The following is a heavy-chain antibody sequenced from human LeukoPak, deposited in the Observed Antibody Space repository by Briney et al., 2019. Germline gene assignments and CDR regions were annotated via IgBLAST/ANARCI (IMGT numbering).Heavy chain of an antibody. V-gene: IGHV4-34*01. Sequence: SETLSLTCAVYGGSFSGYYWSWIRQPPGKGLEWIGEINHSESTNYNPSLKSRVTISVDTSKNQFSLKLSSVTAADTAVYYCARAPAYYYDSSGHYIWFDPWGQGTLVTVSS. CDR3: ARAPAYYYDSSGHYIWFDP. CDR1: GGSFSGYY. D-gene: IGHD3-22*01. CDR2: INHSEST. J-gene: IGHJ5*02.